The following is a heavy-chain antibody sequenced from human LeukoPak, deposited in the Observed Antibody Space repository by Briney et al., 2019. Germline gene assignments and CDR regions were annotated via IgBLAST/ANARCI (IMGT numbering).Heavy chain of an antibody. Sequence: SETLSLTCTVSGGSVSSGSYYWSWIRQPPGKGLEWIGYIYYSGSTYYNPSLKSRVTISVDTSKNQFSLKLSSVTAADTAVYYCARGYDTDAFDIRGQGTMVTVSS. CDR1: GGSVSSGSYY. CDR2: IYYSGST. J-gene: IGHJ3*02. V-gene: IGHV4-30-4*08. D-gene: IGHD3-22*01. CDR3: ARGYDTDAFDI.